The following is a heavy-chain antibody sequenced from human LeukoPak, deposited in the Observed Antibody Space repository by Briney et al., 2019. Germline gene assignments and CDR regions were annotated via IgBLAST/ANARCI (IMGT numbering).Heavy chain of an antibody. V-gene: IGHV4-31*03. CDR2: IYYSGST. Sequence: SQTLSLTCTVSGGSISSGGYYWSWIRQHPGKGLEWIGYIYYSGSTYYNPSLKSRVTISVDTSKNQFSLKLSSVTAADTAVYYCARVDIAARTFDYWGQGTLVTVSS. CDR3: ARVDIAARTFDY. J-gene: IGHJ4*02. CDR1: GGSISSGGYY. D-gene: IGHD6-6*01.